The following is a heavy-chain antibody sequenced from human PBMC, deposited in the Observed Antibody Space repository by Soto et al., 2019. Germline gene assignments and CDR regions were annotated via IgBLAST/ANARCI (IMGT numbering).Heavy chain of an antibody. CDR3: ARVSRSTVTSLEYYFDY. J-gene: IGHJ4*02. D-gene: IGHD4-17*01. V-gene: IGHV4-4*02. CDR1: SGSISSSNW. CDR2: IYHSGDT. Sequence: QVQLQESGPGLVKPSGTLSLTCDVSSGSISSSNWWSWVRQPPGKGLEWIGAIYHSGDTNYNPSLKSRVTISVDKAKNQCSRKLASGTAADTAVYYWARVSRSTVTSLEYYFDYWGQGTLVTVS.